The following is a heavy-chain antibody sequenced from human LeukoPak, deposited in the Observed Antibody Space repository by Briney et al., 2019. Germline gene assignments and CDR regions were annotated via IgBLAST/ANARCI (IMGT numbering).Heavy chain of an antibody. V-gene: IGHV3-21*01. CDR2: ISSSSSYI. D-gene: IGHD3-3*01. Sequence: GGSLRLSCAASGFTFSSYSMNWVRQAPGKGLEWVSSISSSSSYIYYADSVKGRFTISRDNAKNSLYLQMNSLRAEDTAVYYCAREADTYYDFWSGYHVPDYWGQGTLVTVSS. J-gene: IGHJ4*02. CDR3: AREADTYYDFWSGYHVPDY. CDR1: GFTFSSYS.